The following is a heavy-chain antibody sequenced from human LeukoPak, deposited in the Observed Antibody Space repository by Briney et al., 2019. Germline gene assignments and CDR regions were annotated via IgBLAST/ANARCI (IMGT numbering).Heavy chain of an antibody. CDR3: ARDWELGY. CDR1: GYTFTGYY. Sequence: AASVKVSCKTSGYTFTGYYIHWVRQAPGQGLEWLGWIFPNSGGTNYAQKFQGRVIMTRDTSISTAYMELSRLTSDDTAVYYCARDWELGYWGQGTLVTVSS. CDR2: IFPNSGGT. J-gene: IGHJ4*02. D-gene: IGHD1-7*01. V-gene: IGHV1-2*02.